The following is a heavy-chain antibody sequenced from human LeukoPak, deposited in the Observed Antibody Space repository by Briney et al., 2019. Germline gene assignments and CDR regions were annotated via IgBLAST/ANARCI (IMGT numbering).Heavy chain of an antibody. CDR2: ITYDGSNK. CDR3: AKDSHYYDSSGYSGFDY. V-gene: IGHV3-30*18. Sequence: GGSLRLSCAASGFTFSSYGMHWVRQAPGKGLEWVAVITYDGSNKYYADSVKGRFTISRDNSKNTLYLQMNSLRAEDTAVYYCAKDSHYYDSSGYSGFDYWGQGTLVTVSS. J-gene: IGHJ4*02. CDR1: GFTFSSYG. D-gene: IGHD3-22*01.